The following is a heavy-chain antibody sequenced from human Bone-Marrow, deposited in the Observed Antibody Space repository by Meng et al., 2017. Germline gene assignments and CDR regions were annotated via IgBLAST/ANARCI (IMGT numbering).Heavy chain of an antibody. D-gene: IGHD1-26*01. Sequence: QVQLVESGGGVVQPGGSLRLSCAASGFTFSSYGMHWVRQAPGKGLEWVAVIWYDGSNKYYADSVKGRFTISRDNSKNTLYLQMNSLRAEDTAVYYCARHSGTRQRGWFDPWGQGTLVTVSS. CDR2: IWYDGSNK. J-gene: IGHJ5*02. V-gene: IGHV3-33*01. CDR1: GFTFSSYG. CDR3: ARHSGTRQRGWFDP.